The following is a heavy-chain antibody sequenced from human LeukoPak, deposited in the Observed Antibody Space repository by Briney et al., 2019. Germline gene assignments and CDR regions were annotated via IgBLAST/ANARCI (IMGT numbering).Heavy chain of an antibody. Sequence: GGSLRLSCAASGFTFSNYWMSWVRQAPGKGLEFMANIKEAGSEKYYVDSVKGRFTISRDNDKNSVHLQMNNLRAEDTAVYYCARGGGMRSWYDFDYWGRGILVTVSS. CDR3: ARGGGMRSWYDFDY. D-gene: IGHD6-13*01. J-gene: IGHJ4*02. CDR1: GFTFSNYW. V-gene: IGHV3-7*04. CDR2: IKEAGSEK.